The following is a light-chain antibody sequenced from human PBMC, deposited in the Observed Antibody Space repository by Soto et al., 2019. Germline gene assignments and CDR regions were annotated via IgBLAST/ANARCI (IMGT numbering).Light chain of an antibody. CDR2: DAS. Sequence: EIAMTQSPATLSVSPGERATLSCRASQSVSSNLAWYQQKPGQAPRLLISDASTRATGIPARFSGSGSGTEFTLTISSLQPDDFATYYCLQYNDYWTFGQGTKVDIK. CDR3: LQYNDYWT. V-gene: IGKV3-15*01. CDR1: QSVSSN. J-gene: IGKJ1*01.